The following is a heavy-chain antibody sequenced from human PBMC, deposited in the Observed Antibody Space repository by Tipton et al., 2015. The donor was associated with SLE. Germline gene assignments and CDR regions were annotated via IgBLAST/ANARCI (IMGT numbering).Heavy chain of an antibody. D-gene: IGHD2-2*01. Sequence: LSCTVSGGSISSSTYFWGWIRQPPGKGLEWIGEVNAGGNINYNPSLMTRVTISGDTSKNQISLRLNFVTAADTAVYYCARRGSSYGEGFDYWGQGTSVTVSS. CDR2: VNAGGNI. V-gene: IGHV4-39*07. CDR3: ARRGSSYGEGFDY. J-gene: IGHJ4*02. CDR1: GGSISSSTYF.